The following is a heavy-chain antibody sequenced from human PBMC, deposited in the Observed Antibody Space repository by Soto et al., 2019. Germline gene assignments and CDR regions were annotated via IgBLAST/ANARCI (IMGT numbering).Heavy chain of an antibody. V-gene: IGHV1-18*01. CDR2: VSGHNGNT. D-gene: IGHD2-15*01. J-gene: IGHJ6*03. CDR1: GYPFISYG. Sequence: QAQLAQSGGEVKKPGASVRVSCKASGYPFISYGISWVRQATGQGPEWMGWVSGHNGNTYYAQKFQGRVTMTNDTSTNTAYMELRSLRSDDTAVYYCARGTIVERPYFYMDVWGKGTTVTVSS. CDR3: ARGTIVERPYFYMDV.